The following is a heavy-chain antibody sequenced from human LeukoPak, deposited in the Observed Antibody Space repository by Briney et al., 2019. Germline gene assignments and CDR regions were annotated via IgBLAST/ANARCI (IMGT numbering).Heavy chain of an antibody. V-gene: IGHV3-9*01. CDR2: ISWNSGSI. CDR1: GFTFDDYA. J-gene: IGHJ4*02. CDR3: AKDPLDY. Sequence: PGRSLRLSCAASGFTFDDYAMHWVRHAPGKGLEWVSGISWNSGSIGYADSVKGRFTISRDNAKNSLYLQMNSLRAEDTALYYCAKDPLDYWGQGTLVTVSS.